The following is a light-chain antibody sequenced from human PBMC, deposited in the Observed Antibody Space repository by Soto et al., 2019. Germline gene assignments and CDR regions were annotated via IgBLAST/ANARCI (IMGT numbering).Light chain of an antibody. J-gene: IGKJ1*01. CDR3: QQYGTSRWT. CDR2: DAS. CDR1: QNVSNSY. V-gene: IGKV3D-20*01. Sequence: EIVLTQSPATLSLSPGERATLSCGASQNVSNSYLAWYQQKPGLAPRLLIYDASSRAIGIPDRFSGSESGADFTLTISRLEPEDFAVYYCQQYGTSRWTFGQGNKVEIK.